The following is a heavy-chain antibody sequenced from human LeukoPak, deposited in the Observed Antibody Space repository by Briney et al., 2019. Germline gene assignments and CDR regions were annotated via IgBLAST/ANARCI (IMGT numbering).Heavy chain of an antibody. V-gene: IGHV3-48*03. Sequence: GGSLRLSCAASGFTFSSYEMNWVRQAPGKGLEWVSYISSSGSTIYYADPVKGRFTISRDNAKNSLYLQMNSLRAEDTAVYYCASLGSYYYDSSGLNWFDPWGQGTLVTVSS. J-gene: IGHJ5*02. CDR2: ISSSGSTI. CDR3: ASLGSYYYDSSGLNWFDP. CDR1: GFTFSSYE. D-gene: IGHD3-22*01.